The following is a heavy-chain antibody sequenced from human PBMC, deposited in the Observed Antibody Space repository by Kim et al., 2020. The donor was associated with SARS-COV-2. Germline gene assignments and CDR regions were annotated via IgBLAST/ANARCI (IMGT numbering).Heavy chain of an antibody. CDR3: ARRTRTYSSGWYEDPYFDY. Sequence: GESLKISCKGSGYSFTSYWIGWVRQMPGKGLEWMGIIYPGDSDTRYSPSFQGQVTISADKPISTAYLQWSSLKASDTAMYYCARRTRTYSSGWYEDPYFDYWGQGTLVTVSS. CDR2: IYPGDSDT. V-gene: IGHV5-51*01. J-gene: IGHJ4*02. CDR1: GYSFTSYW. D-gene: IGHD6-19*01.